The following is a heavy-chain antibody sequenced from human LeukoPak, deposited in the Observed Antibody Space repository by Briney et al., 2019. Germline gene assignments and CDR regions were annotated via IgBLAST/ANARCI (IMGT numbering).Heavy chain of an antibody. J-gene: IGHJ4*02. D-gene: IGHD5-24*01. CDR1: GYTFTSYG. V-gene: IGHV1-69*04. CDR3: ARDEGRDGYNNDY. Sequence: SVKVSCKASGYTFTSYGISWVRQAPGQGLEWMGRIIPILGIANYAQKFQGRVTITADKSTSTAYMELSSLRSEDTAAYYCARDEGRDGYNNDYWGQGTLVTVSS. CDR2: IIPILGIA.